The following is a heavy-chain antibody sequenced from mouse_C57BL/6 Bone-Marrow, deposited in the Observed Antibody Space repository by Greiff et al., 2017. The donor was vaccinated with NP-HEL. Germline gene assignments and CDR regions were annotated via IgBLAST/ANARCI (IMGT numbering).Heavy chain of an antibody. Sequence: EVQRVESGGGLVKPGGSLKLSCAASGFTFSDYGMHWVRQAPEKGLEWVAYISSGSSTIYYADTVKGRFTIARDNAKNTLFLQMTSLRSEDTAMYYCATYGYDGEAFAYWGQGTLVTVSA. CDR3: ATYGYDGEAFAY. CDR1: GFTFSDYG. CDR2: ISSGSSTI. V-gene: IGHV5-17*01. J-gene: IGHJ3*01. D-gene: IGHD2-2*01.